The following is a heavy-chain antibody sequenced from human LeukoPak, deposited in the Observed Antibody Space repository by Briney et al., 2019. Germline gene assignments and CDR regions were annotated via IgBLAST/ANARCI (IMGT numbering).Heavy chain of an antibody. V-gene: IGHV1-2*02. CDR3: ARQTGDDALDI. CDR2: ISPHSGFT. Sequence: ASVKVSCKASGYTLTGHYIHWVRQAPGQGLEWMGWISPHSGFTMYPQRFQGRVTMTTDTSICTAFLEVRRLRSDDTAAYYCARQTGDDALDIWGQGTMITVYS. D-gene: IGHD7-27*01. CDR1: GYTLTGHY. J-gene: IGHJ3*02.